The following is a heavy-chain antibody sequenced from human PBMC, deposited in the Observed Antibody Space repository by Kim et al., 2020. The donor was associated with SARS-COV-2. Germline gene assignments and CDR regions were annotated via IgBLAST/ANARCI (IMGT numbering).Heavy chain of an antibody. CDR3: ARDGGYSGYDDYYFDY. D-gene: IGHD5-12*01. V-gene: IGHV3-66*01. CDR2: IYSGGST. Sequence: GGSLRLSCAASGFTVSSNYMSWVRQAPGKGLEWVSVIYSGGSTYYADSVKGRFTISSDNSKNTMYLQMNSLRAEDTAVYYCARDGGYSGYDDYYFDYWGQGTLGTVSS. CDR1: GFTVSSNY. J-gene: IGHJ4*02.